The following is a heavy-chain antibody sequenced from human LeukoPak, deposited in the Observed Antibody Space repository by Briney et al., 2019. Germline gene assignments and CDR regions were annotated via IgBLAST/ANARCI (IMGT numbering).Heavy chain of an antibody. J-gene: IGHJ4*02. CDR2: VYYSGSS. Sequence: PSETLSLTCSVSGSSVSSDEYYWSRFRQHPGKGLEWIGYVYYSGSSYYIPSLESRVTMSVEVSKNQFSLELRSVTAADTAVYYCARVKVLRFLEWFLDFWGQGALVTVSS. V-gene: IGHV4-31*03. CDR3: ARVKVLRFLEWFLDF. D-gene: IGHD3-3*01. CDR1: GSSVSSDEYY.